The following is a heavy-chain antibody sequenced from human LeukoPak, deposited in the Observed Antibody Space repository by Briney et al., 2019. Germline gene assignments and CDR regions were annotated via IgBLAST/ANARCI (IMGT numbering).Heavy chain of an antibody. D-gene: IGHD5-12*01. J-gene: IGHJ5*02. CDR2: IYYNGST. CDR1: GGSISGYY. V-gene: IGHV4-59*01. Sequence: PSETLSLTCTVAGGSISGYYWSWIRQPPGKGLEWIGNIYYNGSTNYKPSLKSRVTISVHTSKNQFSLNLRSLTAADTAVYYCARGGYSGYAFDRWGQGTRVTVSS. CDR3: ARGGYSGYAFDR.